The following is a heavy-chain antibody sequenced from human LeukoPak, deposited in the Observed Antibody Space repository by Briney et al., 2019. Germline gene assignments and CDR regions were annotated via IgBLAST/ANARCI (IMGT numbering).Heavy chain of an antibody. CDR1: GGSISSGGYY. CDR2: IYHSGST. V-gene: IGHV4-30-2*01. J-gene: IGHJ3*02. D-gene: IGHD2-2*01. CDR3: ARQEDCGSTNCYPKAFDI. Sequence: SETLSLTCTVSGGSISSGGYYWSWIRQPPGKGLEWIGYIYHSGSTYYNPSLKSRVTISVDRSKNQFSLKLSSVTAADTAVYYCARQEDCGSTNCYPKAFDIWGHGTMVIVSS.